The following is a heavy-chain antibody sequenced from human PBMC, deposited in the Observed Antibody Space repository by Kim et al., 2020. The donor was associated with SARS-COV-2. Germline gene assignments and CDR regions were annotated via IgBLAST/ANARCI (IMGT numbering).Heavy chain of an antibody. D-gene: IGHD6-13*01. J-gene: IGHJ4*02. V-gene: IGHV3-11*05. Sequence: ADPVKGRFTISRDNAKNSLYLQMNSLRAEDTAVYYCARDRIAAAGDYFDYWGQGTLVTVSS. CDR3: ARDRIAAAGDYFDY.